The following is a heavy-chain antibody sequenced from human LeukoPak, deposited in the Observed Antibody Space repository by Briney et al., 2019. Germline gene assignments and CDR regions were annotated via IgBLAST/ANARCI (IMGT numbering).Heavy chain of an antibody. CDR3: ATYRQVLLPFES. V-gene: IGHV3-74*01. CDR1: GFTFSSYW. Sequence: GGSLRLSCAASGFTFSSYWMHWVRQAPGKGLVWVSRINSDGSSTSYADSVRGRFSISRDNSKSTLSLQMNSLRAEDTAIYYCATYRQVLLPFESWGQGTLVTVSS. D-gene: IGHD2-8*02. J-gene: IGHJ4*02. CDR2: INSDGSST.